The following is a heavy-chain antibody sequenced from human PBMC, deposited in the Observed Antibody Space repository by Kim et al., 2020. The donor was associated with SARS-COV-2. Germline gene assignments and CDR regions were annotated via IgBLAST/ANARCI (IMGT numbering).Heavy chain of an antibody. V-gene: IGHV3-9*01. CDR2: ISWNSGSI. J-gene: IGHJ5*02. Sequence: GGSLRLSCAASGFTFDDYAMHWVRQAPGKGLEWVSGISWNSGSIGYADSVKGRFTISRDNAKNSLYLQMNSLRAEDTALYYCFIAAAGTGWFDPWGQGTLVTVSS. CDR3: FIAAAGTGWFDP. CDR1: GFTFDDYA. D-gene: IGHD6-13*01.